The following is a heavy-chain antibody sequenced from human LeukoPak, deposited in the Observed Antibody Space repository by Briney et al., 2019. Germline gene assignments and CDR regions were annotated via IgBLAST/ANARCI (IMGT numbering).Heavy chain of an antibody. CDR1: GFTFSSYE. V-gene: IGHV3-74*01. J-gene: IGHJ5*02. CDR3: ARGADTGYSSDS. CDR2: INGDGSST. D-gene: IGHD6-19*01. Sequence: GGSLRLSCAASGFTFSSYEMNWVRQAPGKGLVWVSRINGDGSSTNYADFVKGRFTISRDNAKNTLYLQMNSLRAEDTAVYYCARGADTGYSSDSWGQGTLVTVSS.